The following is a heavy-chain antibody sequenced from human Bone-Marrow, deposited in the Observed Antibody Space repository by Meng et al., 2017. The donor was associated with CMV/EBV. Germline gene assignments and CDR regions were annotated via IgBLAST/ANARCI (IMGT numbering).Heavy chain of an antibody. D-gene: IGHD4-11*01. V-gene: IGHV3-30*02. Sequence: GASLKISCAASGFTFSSYGMHWVRQAPGKGLEWVTFIQYEGSNKYYADSVKGRFTISRDNSKNTLYLQMNSLRAEDTAVYYCAKASQQSYRCFDYWGQGTLVTDSS. CDR3: AKASQQSYRCFDY. CDR1: GFTFSSYG. CDR2: IQYEGSNK. J-gene: IGHJ4*02.